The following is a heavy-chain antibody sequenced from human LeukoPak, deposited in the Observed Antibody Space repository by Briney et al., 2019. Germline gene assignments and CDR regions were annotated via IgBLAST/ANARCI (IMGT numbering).Heavy chain of an antibody. D-gene: IGHD6-13*01. V-gene: IGHV4-39*07. J-gene: IGHJ5*02. CDR2: IYYSGST. Sequence: KSSETLSLTCTVSGGSISSSSYYWGWIRQPPGKGLEWIGSIYYSGSTYYNPSLKSRVTISVDTSKNQFSLKLSSVTAADTAVYYCARDALEEGSSWYGGWFDPWGQGTLVTVSS. CDR3: ARDALEEGSSWYGGWFDP. CDR1: GGSISSSSYY.